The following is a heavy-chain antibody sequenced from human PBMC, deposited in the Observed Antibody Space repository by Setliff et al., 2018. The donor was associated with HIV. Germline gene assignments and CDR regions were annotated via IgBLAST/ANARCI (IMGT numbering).Heavy chain of an antibody. Sequence: GGSLRLSCEASGFTFSTYGMNWVRHAPGKGLEWVAQISSSGFPIYYADSVRGRFTASRDNAKSSVYLQMHSLRVEDTAVYYCAAVPRGHSSLIIDHWGQGTPVTVSS. V-gene: IGHV3-48*04. CDR3: AAVPRGHSSLIIDH. D-gene: IGHD6-13*01. CDR2: ISSSGFPI. CDR1: GFTFSTYG. J-gene: IGHJ4*02.